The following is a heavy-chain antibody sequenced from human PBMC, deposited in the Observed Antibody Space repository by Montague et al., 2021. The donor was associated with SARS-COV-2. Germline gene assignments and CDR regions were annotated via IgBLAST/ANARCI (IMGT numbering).Heavy chain of an antibody. J-gene: IGHJ5*02. V-gene: IGHV2-70*13. D-gene: IGHD3-9*01. CDR1: GFSLSTTGVC. Sequence: PALVKPTQTLTLTCTFSGFSLSTTGVCVSWIRQPPGKALEWLALIYWDDDKYYSASLKTRLTISKGASTNQVVLTMTNMDPVDTGTYYCARMGSEVTGVMSTYNFNTWGQGTQVTVSS. CDR2: IYWDDDK. CDR3: ARMGSEVTGVMSTYNFNT.